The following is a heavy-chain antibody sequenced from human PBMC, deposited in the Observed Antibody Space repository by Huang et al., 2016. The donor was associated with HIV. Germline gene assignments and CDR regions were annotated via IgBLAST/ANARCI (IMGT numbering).Heavy chain of an antibody. CDR3: ARDLRDTAMVD. V-gene: IGHV1-18*01. J-gene: IGHJ4*02. D-gene: IGHD5-18*01. CDR1: GYTFTSYG. CDR2: ISAYKGNT. Sequence: QVQLVQSGAEVKKPGASVKVSCKASGYTFTSYGISWVRQAPGQGLEWMGWISAYKGNTNYAQKLQGRVTMTTDTSTSTAYRERRSLRSDDTAVYYCARDLRDTAMVDWGQGTLVTVSS.